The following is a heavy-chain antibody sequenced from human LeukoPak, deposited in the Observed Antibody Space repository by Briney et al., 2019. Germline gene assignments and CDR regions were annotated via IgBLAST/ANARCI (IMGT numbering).Heavy chain of an antibody. V-gene: IGHV1-18*01. Sequence: GASVKVSCKASGYTFTSYGISWVRQAPGQGLEWMGWISAYNGNTNYAQKLQGRVTMTTDTSTSTAYMELRSLRSDDTAVYYCAREVAVRFLEWLHHRHYYYYYMDVWGKGTTVTVSS. D-gene: IGHD3-3*01. CDR1: GYTFTSYG. CDR2: ISAYNGNT. J-gene: IGHJ6*03. CDR3: AREVAVRFLEWLHHRHYYYYYMDV.